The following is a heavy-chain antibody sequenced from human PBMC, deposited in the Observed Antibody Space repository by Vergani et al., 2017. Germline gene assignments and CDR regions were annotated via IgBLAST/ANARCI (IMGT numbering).Heavy chain of an antibody. D-gene: IGHD5-18*01. J-gene: IGHJ4*03. Sequence: QVQLQESGPGLVKPPGTLSLTCAVSGDSLSSNNCWTWVRQPPGKGLEWIGEICHTEDTKYSPSLKSRVTVSVDESSNLFSLRLNSVTAADTAVYYCATIGYGRWGYYFDYWGQGNLVTVSS. V-gene: IGHV4-4*03. CDR3: ATIGYGRWGYYFDY. CDR1: GDSLSSNNC. CDR2: ICHTEDT.